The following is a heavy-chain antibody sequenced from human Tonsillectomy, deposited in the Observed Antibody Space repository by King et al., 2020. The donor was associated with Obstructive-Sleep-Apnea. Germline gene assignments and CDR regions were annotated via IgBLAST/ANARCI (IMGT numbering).Heavy chain of an antibody. CDR1: GGSISSSSYY. D-gene: IGHD3-9*01. J-gene: IGHJ4*02. V-gene: IGHV4-39*07. CDR2: IYYSGYT. Sequence: LQLQESGPGLVKPSETLSLTCTVSGGSISSSSYYWGWIRQPPGKGLEWIWSIYYSGYTYYNPSLKSRVTISVDTSKNQFSLKLSSVTAADTAVYYCARGDTYYDILTGYYSDYWGQGTLVTVSS. CDR3: ARGDTYYDILTGYYSDY.